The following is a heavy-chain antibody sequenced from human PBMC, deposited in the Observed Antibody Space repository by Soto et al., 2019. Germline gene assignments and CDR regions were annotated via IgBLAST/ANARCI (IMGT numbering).Heavy chain of an antibody. J-gene: IGHJ6*03. D-gene: IGHD6-19*01. CDR2: TYYRSRWYN. CDR3: FVTSTRQWRYMNV. Sequence: QTLSLICVISGDSVSSHSPAWNWIRQSPSRGLEWLGRTYYRSRWYNDYAVSVRSRITVNADTSKNQFSLHLNSVTPEDTAVYYFFVTSTRQWRYMNVLDKGTTV. V-gene: IGHV6-1*01. CDR1: GDSVSSHSPA.